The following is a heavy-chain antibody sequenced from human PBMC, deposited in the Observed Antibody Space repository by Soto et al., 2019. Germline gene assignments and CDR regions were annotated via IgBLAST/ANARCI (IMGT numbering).Heavy chain of an antibody. CDR2: IWYDGSNK. D-gene: IGHD3-16*01. CDR1: GFTFSSYG. Sequence: GGSLRLSCAASGFTFSSYGMHWVRQAPGKGLEWVAVIWYDGSNKHYADSVKGRFTISRDNSKNTLYLQMNSLRAEDTAVYYCAREHKAYGRFGDYFDYWGQGTLVTVSS. J-gene: IGHJ4*02. CDR3: AREHKAYGRFGDYFDY. V-gene: IGHV3-33*01.